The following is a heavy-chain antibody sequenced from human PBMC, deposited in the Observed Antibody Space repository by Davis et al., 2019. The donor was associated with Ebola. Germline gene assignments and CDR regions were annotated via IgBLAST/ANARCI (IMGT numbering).Heavy chain of an antibody. J-gene: IGHJ3*02. V-gene: IGHV5-51*01. CDR3: ARLAYYYDSSGYHRGAFDI. CDR2: IYAGDSDT. CDR1: GYGFANYW. Sequence: GGSLRLSCKGSGYGFANYWIAWVRQTPGKGLEWMGVIYAGDSDTSYSPSFQGQVTISADKSISTAYLQWSSLKASDTAMYYCARLAYYYDSSGYHRGAFDIWGQGTMVTVSS. D-gene: IGHD3-22*01.